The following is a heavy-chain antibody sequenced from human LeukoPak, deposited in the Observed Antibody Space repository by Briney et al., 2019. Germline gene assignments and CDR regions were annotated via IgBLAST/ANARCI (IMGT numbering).Heavy chain of an antibody. V-gene: IGHV4-39*01. J-gene: IGHJ4*02. CDR1: GGSISSSSYY. D-gene: IGHD3-22*01. CDR2: IYYSGST. Sequence: SETLSLTCTVSGGSISSSSYYWGWIRQPPGKGLEWIGSIYYSGSTYYNPSLKSRVTISVDTSKNQFSLKLSSVTAADTAVYYCARGDSSGYNSWRGYYFDYWGQGTLVTVSS. CDR3: ARGDSSGYNSWRGYYFDY.